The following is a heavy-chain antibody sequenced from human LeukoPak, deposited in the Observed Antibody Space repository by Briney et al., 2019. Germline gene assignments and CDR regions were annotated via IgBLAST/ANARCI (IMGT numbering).Heavy chain of an antibody. D-gene: IGHD3-10*01. CDR1: GFSLSTSGVG. CDR3: AHRRGYYGSGSAFDY. J-gene: IGHJ4*02. Sequence: SGPTLVKPTQTLTLTCTFSGFSLSTSGVGVGWIRQPPGKALEWLALIYWDDDKRYSPSLKSRLTITKDTSKNQVVLTMTNMDPVDTATYYRAHRRGYYGSGSAFDYWGQGTLVTVSS. V-gene: IGHV2-5*02. CDR2: IYWDDDK.